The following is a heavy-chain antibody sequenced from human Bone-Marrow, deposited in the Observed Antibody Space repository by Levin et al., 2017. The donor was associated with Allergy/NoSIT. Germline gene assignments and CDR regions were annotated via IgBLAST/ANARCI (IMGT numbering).Heavy chain of an antibody. CDR3: ARRGNWGFFDY. V-gene: IGHV4-59*08. CDR2: AYYSGST. J-gene: IGHJ4*02. CDR1: GGSISSYY. D-gene: IGHD7-27*01. Sequence: PSETLSLTCSVSGGSISSYYWSWIRQPPGKGLEWIGYAYYSGSTNYNPSLKSRVTISVDTSKNQFSLKLSSVTAADTAVYYCARRGNWGFFDYWGQGTLVTVSS.